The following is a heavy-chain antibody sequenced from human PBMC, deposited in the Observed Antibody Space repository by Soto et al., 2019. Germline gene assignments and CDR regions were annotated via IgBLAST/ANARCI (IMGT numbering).Heavy chain of an antibody. J-gene: IGHJ6*02. CDR1: GGSLSNYG. D-gene: IGHD4-17*01. CDR3: ARGDATKIVVTTYYAMDV. CDR2: IIPVFGTA. V-gene: IGHV1-69*12. Sequence: QVQLVQSGAEVKKPGSSVKVSCKASGGSLSNYGISGVRQAPGQGLEWMGGIIPVFGTANYAQKFQGRVTITADESTNIVYMDVTSLRSEDTAVYYCARGDATKIVVTTYYAMDVWGQGTTVTVSS.